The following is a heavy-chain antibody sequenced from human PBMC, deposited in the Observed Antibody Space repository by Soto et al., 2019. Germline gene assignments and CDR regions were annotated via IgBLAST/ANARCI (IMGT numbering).Heavy chain of an antibody. V-gene: IGHV1-3*01. CDR1: GYTFTSYA. CDR3: ARDYTIFGVVYTRPGMDV. CDR2: INAGNGNT. J-gene: IGHJ6*02. D-gene: IGHD3-3*01. Sequence: QVQLVQSGAEVKKPGASVKVSCKASGYTFTSYAMHWVRQAPGQRLEWMGWINAGNGNTKYSQKLQGRVTMTTDTSTSTAYMELRSLRSDDTAVYYCARDYTIFGVVYTRPGMDVWGQGTTVTVSS.